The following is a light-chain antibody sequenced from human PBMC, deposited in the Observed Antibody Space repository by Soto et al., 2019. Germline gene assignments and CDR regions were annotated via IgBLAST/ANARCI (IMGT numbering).Light chain of an antibody. Sequence: QSVLTQPRSVSGSPGQSVTISCTGTSSNVGAYSFVSWYQQRPGKAPNLIIYHVNKRPSGVPDRFSGSKSGNTASLTISGLQAEDASDYYCSSYGGKSDVVFGGGTQLTVL. CDR1: SSNVGAYSF. J-gene: IGLJ2*01. CDR3: SSYGGKSDVV. CDR2: HVN. V-gene: IGLV2-11*01.